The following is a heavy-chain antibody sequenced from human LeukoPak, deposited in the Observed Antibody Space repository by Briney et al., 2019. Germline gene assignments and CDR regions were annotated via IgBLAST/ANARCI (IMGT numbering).Heavy chain of an antibody. V-gene: IGHV4-31*03. CDR1: GGSISGGGYY. J-gene: IGHJ4*02. CDR2: IYYSGST. CDR3: ARGGAQGFDY. Sequence: SETLSLTCTASGGSISGGGYYWSWIRQHPGKGLEWIGYIYYSGSTYYNPSLKSRVTISVDTSKNQFSLKLSSVTAADTAVYYCARGGAQGFDYWGQGTLVTVSS. D-gene: IGHD4/OR15-4a*01.